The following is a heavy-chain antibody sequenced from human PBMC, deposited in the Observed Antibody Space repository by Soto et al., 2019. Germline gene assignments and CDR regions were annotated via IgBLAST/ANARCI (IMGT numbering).Heavy chain of an antibody. V-gene: IGHV1-8*01. CDR1: GYTSTNLD. D-gene: IGHD6-13*01. CDR3: ARYEVAAAFAS. Sequence: ASVKVSCKASGYTSTNLDINWVRQATGQGLEWMGWMNPNSDTGCAQKFQGRLTMTRDTSTRTVYMELSSLRSDDTAVYYCARYEVAAAFASWGQGTPVTVSS. CDR2: MNPNSDT. J-gene: IGHJ5*01.